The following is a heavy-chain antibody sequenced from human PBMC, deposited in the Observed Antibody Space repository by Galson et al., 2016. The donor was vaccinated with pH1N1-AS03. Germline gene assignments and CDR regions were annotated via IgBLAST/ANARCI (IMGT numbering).Heavy chain of an antibody. V-gene: IGHV4-31*01. CDR2: IFYSEST. CDR1: GGSINSDAYY. Sequence: TLSPTCTVSGGSINSDAYYWSWVRQHPGKGLEWIGYIFYSESTYYNPSLKSLVTISLDTSKNQFSLRLSSVTAADKAVYYFARQVAVAGTFYFDYLGQGTLVIVSS. CDR3: ARQVAVAGTFYFDY. J-gene: IGHJ4*02. D-gene: IGHD6-19*01.